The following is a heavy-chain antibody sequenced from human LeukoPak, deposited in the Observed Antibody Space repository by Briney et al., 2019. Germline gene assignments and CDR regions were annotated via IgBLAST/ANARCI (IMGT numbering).Heavy chain of an antibody. CDR1: GFTFSRYS. CDR2: ISSSSSTI. V-gene: IGHV3-48*01. Sequence: GGSLRLSCAASGFTFSRYSMNWVRQAPGKGLEWVSYISSSSSTIYYADSVKGRFTISRDNAKNSLYLQMNSLRAEDTAVYYCAELGITMIGGVWGKGTTVTISS. CDR3: AELGITMIGGV. D-gene: IGHD3-10*02. J-gene: IGHJ6*04.